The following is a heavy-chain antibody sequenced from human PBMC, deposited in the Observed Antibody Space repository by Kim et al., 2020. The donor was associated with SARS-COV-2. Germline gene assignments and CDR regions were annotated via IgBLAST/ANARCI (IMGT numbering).Heavy chain of an antibody. CDR3: ASRYSSFWYFDL. V-gene: IGHV3-21*04. CDR2: ISSSSSYI. CDR1: GFTFSSYS. J-gene: IGHJ2*01. Sequence: GGSLRLSCAASGFTFSSYSMNWVRQAPGKGLEWVSSISSSSSYIYYADSVKGRFTISRDNAKNSLYLQMNSLRAEDTAVYYCASRYSSFWYFDLWGRGTLVTVSS. D-gene: IGHD6-19*01.